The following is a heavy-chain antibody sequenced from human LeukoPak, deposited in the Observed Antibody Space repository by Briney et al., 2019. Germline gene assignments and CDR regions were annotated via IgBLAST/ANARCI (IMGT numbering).Heavy chain of an antibody. V-gene: IGHV4-61*01. D-gene: IGHD3-3*01. Sequence: SETLSLTCTVSGGSVSSGSYYWSWIRQPPGKGLEWIGYIYYSGSTNYNPSLKSRVTVSVDTSKNQFSLKLSSVTAADTAVYYCARGAGITIFGVVIPYYFDYWGQGTLVTVSS. CDR1: GGSVSSGSYY. CDR3: ARGAGITIFGVVIPYYFDY. CDR2: IYYSGST. J-gene: IGHJ4*02.